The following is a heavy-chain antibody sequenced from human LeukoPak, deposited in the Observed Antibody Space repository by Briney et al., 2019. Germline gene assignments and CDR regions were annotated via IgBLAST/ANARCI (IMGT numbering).Heavy chain of an antibody. J-gene: IGHJ4*02. CDR3: AREWTMVRGVISH. V-gene: IGHV3-64*01. Sequence: GGSLRLSCAASGFTFSSYAMHWVRQAPGKGLEYVSAISSNGGSTYYANSVKGRFTISRDNSKSTLYLQMGSLRAEDMAVYYCAREWTMVRGVISHWGQGTLVTVSS. CDR2: ISSNGGST. D-gene: IGHD3-10*01. CDR1: GFTFSSYA.